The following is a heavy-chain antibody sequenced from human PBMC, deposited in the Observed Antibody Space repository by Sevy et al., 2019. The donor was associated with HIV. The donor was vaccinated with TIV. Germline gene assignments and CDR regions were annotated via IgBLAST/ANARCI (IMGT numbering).Heavy chain of an antibody. CDR1: GFIVSSNY. J-gene: IGHJ4*02. Sequence: GGSLRLSCVASGFIVSSNYMSWVRQAPGKGLEWVSVIYSVGPTYYADSVKGRFTISRDNSKNTLYLQMNSLRADDTAVYYCARVGVISSGWFYFDYWGQGALVTVSS. V-gene: IGHV3-53*01. CDR2: IYSVGPT. CDR3: ARVGVISSGWFYFDY. D-gene: IGHD6-19*01.